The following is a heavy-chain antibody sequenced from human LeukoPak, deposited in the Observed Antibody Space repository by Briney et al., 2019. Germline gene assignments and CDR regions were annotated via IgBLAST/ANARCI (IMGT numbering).Heavy chain of an antibody. CDR1: GFTFDDYA. Sequence: GGSLRLSCAASGFTFDDYAMHWVRQAPGKGLEWVSGISWNSGSIGYADSVKGRFTISRDSAKNSLYLQMNSLRAEDTAVYYCAELGITMIGGVWGKGTTVTISS. V-gene: IGHV3-9*01. D-gene: IGHD3-10*02. CDR3: AELGITMIGGV. CDR2: ISWNSGSI. J-gene: IGHJ6*04.